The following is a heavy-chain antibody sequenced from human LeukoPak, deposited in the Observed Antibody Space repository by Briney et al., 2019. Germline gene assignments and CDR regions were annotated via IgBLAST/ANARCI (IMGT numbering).Heavy chain of an antibody. D-gene: IGHD1-14*01. CDR2: ISPSGSTI. CDR1: GFTFSTYE. Sequence: GGSLRLSCAASGFTFSTYEMSWVRQAPGKGLEWVSYISPSGSTIHYADSVKGRFSISRDNAKNSLYLQMNSLRSEDTAVYYCARDRRLGIDYWGQGTLVTVSS. CDR3: ARDRRLGIDY. J-gene: IGHJ4*02. V-gene: IGHV3-48*03.